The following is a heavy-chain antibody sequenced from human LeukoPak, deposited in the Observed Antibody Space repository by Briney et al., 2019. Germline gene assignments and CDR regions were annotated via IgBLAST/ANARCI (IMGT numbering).Heavy chain of an antibody. J-gene: IGHJ4*02. Sequence: PGGSLRLSCTASGFTFGDYAMSWARQAPGKGLEWVGFIRSKAYGGTTEYAASVKGRFTISRDDSKSIAYLQMNSLKTEDTAVYYCTRDRIQGDYWGQGTLVTVSS. V-gene: IGHV3-49*04. CDR2: IRSKAYGGTT. D-gene: IGHD5-18*01. CDR3: TRDRIQGDY. CDR1: GFTFGDYA.